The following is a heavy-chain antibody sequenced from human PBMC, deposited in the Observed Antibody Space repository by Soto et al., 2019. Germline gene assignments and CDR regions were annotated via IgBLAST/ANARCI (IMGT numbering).Heavy chain of an antibody. D-gene: IGHD1-26*01. Sequence: AAVTVSCGASGYTFTGYYMHWVREAPGQGLEWMGWINPNSGGTKYAQKFQGRVTMTRDTSITTSYMELSGLRSDDTAVYYCARDIGLTQVVDHFGQGTPVTVSS. CDR1: GYTFTGYY. V-gene: IGHV1-2*02. CDR2: INPNSGGT. CDR3: ARDIGLTQVVDH. J-gene: IGHJ4*02.